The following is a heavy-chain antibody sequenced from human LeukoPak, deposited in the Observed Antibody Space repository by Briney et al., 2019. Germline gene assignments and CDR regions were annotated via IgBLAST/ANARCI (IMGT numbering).Heavy chain of an antibody. D-gene: IGHD4-23*01. CDR2: IKEDGSEQ. CDR1: GFTFSNFW. Sequence: GGSLRLSCVGSGFTFSNFWMHWVRQAPGKTLEWVANIKEDGSEQYYVDSVKGRFTTSRDNAKNTLYLQMNSLRAEDTAVYYCARARYGGNYYFDYWGQGTLVTVSS. J-gene: IGHJ4*02. V-gene: IGHV3-7*01. CDR3: ARARYGGNYYFDY.